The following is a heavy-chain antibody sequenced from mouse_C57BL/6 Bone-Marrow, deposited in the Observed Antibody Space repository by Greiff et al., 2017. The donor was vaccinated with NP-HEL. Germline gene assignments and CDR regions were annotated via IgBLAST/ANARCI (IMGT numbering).Heavy chain of an antibody. CDR1: GYTFTNYW. Sequence: VKLVESGAELVRPGTSVKMSCKASGYTFTNYWIGWAKQRPGHGLEWIGDIYPGGGYTNYNEKFKGKATLTADKSSSTAYMQFSSLTSEDSAIYYCARSGDYAWFAYWGQGTLVTVSA. CDR2: IYPGGGYT. J-gene: IGHJ3*01. D-gene: IGHD2-4*01. CDR3: ARSGDYAWFAY. V-gene: IGHV1-63*01.